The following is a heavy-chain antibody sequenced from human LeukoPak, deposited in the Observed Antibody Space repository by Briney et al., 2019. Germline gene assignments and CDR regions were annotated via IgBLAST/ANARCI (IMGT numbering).Heavy chain of an antibody. CDR3: AKGSARVSYADRDRYSYFDY. D-gene: IGHD2-21*01. CDR2: ISGSGGST. Sequence: GGSLRLSCAASAFTFSSYAMSWDRQAPGKGLEWVSAISGSGGSTYYADSVKGRFTISRDNSKNTLYLQMNSLRAEDTAVYYCAKGSARVSYADRDRYSYFDYWGQGTLVTVSS. V-gene: IGHV3-23*01. CDR1: AFTFSSYA. J-gene: IGHJ4*02.